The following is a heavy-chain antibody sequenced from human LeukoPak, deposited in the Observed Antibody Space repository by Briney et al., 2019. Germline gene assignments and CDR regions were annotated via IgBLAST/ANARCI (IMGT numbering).Heavy chain of an antibody. J-gene: IGHJ4*02. V-gene: IGHV4-34*01. CDR3: ASLSESSSRDY. CDR1: GGSFSGYY. Sequence: SETLSLTCAVYGGSFSGYYWSWIRQPPGKGLEWIGEINHSGSTNYNPSLKSRVTISVDTSKNQFPLKLSSVTAADTAVYYCASLSESSSRDYWGQGTLVTVSS. D-gene: IGHD6-13*01. CDR2: INHSGST.